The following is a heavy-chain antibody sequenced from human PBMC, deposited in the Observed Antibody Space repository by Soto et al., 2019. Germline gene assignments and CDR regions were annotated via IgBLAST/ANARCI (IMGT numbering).Heavy chain of an antibody. V-gene: IGHV2-5*02. J-gene: IGHJ4*02. CDR1: GFSLTTSGVG. CDR3: AHRVLRTVFGLVTTTAIYFDF. CDR2: MYWDDDK. D-gene: IGHD3-3*01. Sequence: QITLNESGATVVRPTETLTLTCRFSGFSLTTSGVGVGWIRQSPGKAPEWLALMYWDDDKRYSASLKSRLTITKDTSKNQVGLTVSDLDPTDTATYYCAHRVLRTVFGLVTTTAIYFDFWGQGTPVAVSS.